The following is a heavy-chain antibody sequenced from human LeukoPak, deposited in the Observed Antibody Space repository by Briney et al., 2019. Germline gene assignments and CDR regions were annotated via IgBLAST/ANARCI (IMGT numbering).Heavy chain of an antibody. D-gene: IGHD3-22*01. Sequence: PGASVKVSCKTSGYTFNAYYMHWVRQAPGQGLEWMGWINPNSGGSNYAQKFQGRVTMTRDTSISTAYMELSRLRSDDTAVYYCARLGWDYYDSSGNDWFDPWGQGTLVTVSS. J-gene: IGHJ5*02. CDR2: INPNSGGS. CDR1: GYTFNAYY. V-gene: IGHV1-2*02. CDR3: ARLGWDYYDSSGNDWFDP.